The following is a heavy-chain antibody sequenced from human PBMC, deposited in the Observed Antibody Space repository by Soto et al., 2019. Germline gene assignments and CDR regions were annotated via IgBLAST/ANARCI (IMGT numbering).Heavy chain of an antibody. CDR3: ARGVGYYDFWSGSGEYFQH. D-gene: IGHD3-3*01. CDR2: ISSSSSYI. J-gene: IGHJ1*01. Sequence: GGSLRLSCAASGFTFSSYSMNWVRQAPGKGLEWVSSISSSSSYIYYADSVKGRFTISRDNAKNSLYLQMNSLRAEDTAVYYCARGVGYYDFWSGSGEYFQHWGQGTLVTVSS. CDR1: GFTFSSYS. V-gene: IGHV3-21*01.